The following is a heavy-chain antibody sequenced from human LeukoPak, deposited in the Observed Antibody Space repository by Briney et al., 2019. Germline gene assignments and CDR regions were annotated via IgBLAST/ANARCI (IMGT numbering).Heavy chain of an antibody. J-gene: IGHJ6*02. CDR2: IYYSGST. CDR3: ARAESGGVGATLYYYYGMDV. CDR1: GGSISSYY. Sequence: SETLSLTCTVSGGSISSYYWSWIRQPPGKGLEWIGYIYYSGSTNYNPSLKSRVTISVDTSKNQFSLKLSSVTAADTAVYYCARAESGGVGATLYYYYGMDVWGQGTTATVSS. D-gene: IGHD1-26*01. V-gene: IGHV4-59*01.